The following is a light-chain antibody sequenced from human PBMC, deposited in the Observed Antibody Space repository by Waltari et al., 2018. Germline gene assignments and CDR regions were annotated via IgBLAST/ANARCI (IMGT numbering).Light chain of an antibody. Sequence: QSALTQPASVSGSPGQSITIFCTGTKSDVGFYNYVSWYQQHPGKAPKVIIYDVSQRPSGISNLFSGSKSGNTASLTISWLQADDEADYYCKSYTGTGSWVFGGGTKLTVL. CDR3: KSYTGTGSWV. V-gene: IGLV2-14*03. CDR1: KSDVGFYNY. CDR2: DVS. J-gene: IGLJ3*02.